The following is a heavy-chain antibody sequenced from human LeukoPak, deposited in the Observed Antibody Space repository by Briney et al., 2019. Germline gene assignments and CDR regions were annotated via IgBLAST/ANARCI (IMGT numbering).Heavy chain of an antibody. V-gene: IGHV3-7*01. CDR2: IKQDGSEK. Sequence: GGSLRLSCAASGFTFSSYWMSWVRQAPGKGLEWVANIKQDGSEKYYVDSVKGRFTISRDNAKNSLYLQMNSLRAEDTAVYYCAKFVEDILTVYLSYYYYYYRDVWGKGTTVTVSS. J-gene: IGHJ6*03. CDR3: AKFVEDILTVYLSYYYYYYRDV. D-gene: IGHD3-9*01. CDR1: GFTFSSYW.